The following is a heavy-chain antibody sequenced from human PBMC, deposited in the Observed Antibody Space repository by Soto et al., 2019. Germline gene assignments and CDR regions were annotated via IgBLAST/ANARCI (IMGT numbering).Heavy chain of an antibody. D-gene: IGHD3-22*01. Sequence: SETLSLTCTVSGGSISSGDYYWSWIRQPPGKSLEWIGYIYYSGSTYYNPSLKSRVTISVDTSKNQFSLKLSSVTAADTAVYYCARERDSSGYYPPGNWFDPWGQRTLVSVCS. J-gene: IGHJ5*02. CDR1: GGSISSGDYY. V-gene: IGHV4-30-4*01. CDR3: ARERDSSGYYPPGNWFDP. CDR2: IYYSGST.